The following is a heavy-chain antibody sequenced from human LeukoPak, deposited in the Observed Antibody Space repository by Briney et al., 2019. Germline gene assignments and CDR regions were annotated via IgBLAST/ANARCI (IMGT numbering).Heavy chain of an antibody. CDR1: GFTFSSYE. J-gene: IGHJ4*02. D-gene: IGHD2-2*01. Sequence: GGSLRLSCAASGFTFSSYEMNWVRRSPGKGLEWVSYISSSGSTIYYADSVKGRLTISRDNAKNSLYLQMNSLRAEDTAVYYCARDRYCSSTSCYDPDYFDYWGQGTLVTVSS. CDR3: ARDRYCSSTSCYDPDYFDY. CDR2: ISSSGSTI. V-gene: IGHV3-48*03.